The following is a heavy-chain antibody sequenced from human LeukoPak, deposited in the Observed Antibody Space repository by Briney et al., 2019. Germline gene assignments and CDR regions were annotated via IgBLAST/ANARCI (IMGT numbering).Heavy chain of an antibody. V-gene: IGHV3-48*04. Sequence: GGSLRLSCAASGFNFSSYSMNWVRQAPGKGLEWVSYISSSGSTIYYADSVKGRFTISRDNAKNSLYLQMNSLRAEDTAVYYCARDSSYYGSGSFSDWGQGTLVTVSS. CDR1: GFNFSSYS. CDR3: ARDSSYYGSGSFSD. D-gene: IGHD3-10*01. J-gene: IGHJ4*02. CDR2: ISSSGSTI.